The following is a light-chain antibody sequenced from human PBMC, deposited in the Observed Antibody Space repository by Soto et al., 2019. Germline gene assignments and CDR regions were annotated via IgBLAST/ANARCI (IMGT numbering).Light chain of an antibody. CDR3: CSYAGSYNYV. V-gene: IGLV2-11*01. CDR1: SSDVGGYNY. Sequence: QSALTQPRSVSGSPGQSVTISCTGTSSDVGGYNYVSWYQHHPGKAPRLIIYDVSKRPSGVPDRFSGSMSGNTASLTISGLQAEDEADYYCCSYAGSYNYVFGTGTKLTVL. J-gene: IGLJ1*01. CDR2: DVS.